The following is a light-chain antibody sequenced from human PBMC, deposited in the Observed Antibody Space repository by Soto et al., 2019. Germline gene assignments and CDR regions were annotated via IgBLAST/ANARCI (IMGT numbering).Light chain of an antibody. Sequence: ERVMTQSPATLSVSPGERATLSCRASQSVSSNLAWYQQKPGQAPRLLIYSASTRATGIPARFSGSGSGTDFTLTISSLQSEDFAVYYCQQYNFCPLTFGGGTKVEIK. V-gene: IGKV3-15*01. CDR2: SAS. CDR3: QQYNFCPLT. CDR1: QSVSSN. J-gene: IGKJ4*02.